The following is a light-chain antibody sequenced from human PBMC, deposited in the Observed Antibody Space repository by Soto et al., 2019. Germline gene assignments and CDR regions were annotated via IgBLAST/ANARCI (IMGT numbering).Light chain of an antibody. CDR1: SSDVGGYNY. V-gene: IGLV2-14*01. Sequence: QSVLTQPASVSGSPGQSITISCTGTSSDVGGYNYVSWYQQHPGKAPKLMIYDVSNRPSGVSNRFSGPKSGNTASLTISGLQAEDEADYYCSSYTSSSTFYVFGTGTKVT. CDR2: DVS. J-gene: IGLJ1*01. CDR3: SSYTSSSTFYV.